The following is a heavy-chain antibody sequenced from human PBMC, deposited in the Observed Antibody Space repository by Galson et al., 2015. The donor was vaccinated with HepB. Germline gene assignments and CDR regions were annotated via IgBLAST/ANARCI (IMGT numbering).Heavy chain of an antibody. CDR3: ARGLPLPCCSSTSCPPCYYYGMDV. CDR2: IIPMFDIV. V-gene: IGHV1-69*13. CDR1: GGIFRSSA. Sequence: SVKVSCKASGGIFRSSAISWVRQAPGQGLEWMGRIIPMFDIVNYAQNFQGRVTIIADESTSTVNMEVSSLRYEDTAMYYCARGLPLPCCSSTSCPPCYYYGMDVWGQGTTVTVSS. D-gene: IGHD2-2*01. J-gene: IGHJ6*02.